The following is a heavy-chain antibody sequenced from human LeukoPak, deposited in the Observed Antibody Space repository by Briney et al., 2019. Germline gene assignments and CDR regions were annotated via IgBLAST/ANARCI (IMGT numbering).Heavy chain of an antibody. CDR3: ARGTRGSTGSFDP. CDR1: GGSISSSNW. Sequence: SETLSLACTVSGGSISSSNWWSWVRQPPGKGLEWIGEIYHSGSANYNPSLRSRVTISVDKSKNHFSLKLTSVTAADTAVYYCARGTRGSTGSFDPWGQGTLVTVSS. D-gene: IGHD1-14*01. J-gene: IGHJ5*02. V-gene: IGHV4-4*02. CDR2: IYHSGSA.